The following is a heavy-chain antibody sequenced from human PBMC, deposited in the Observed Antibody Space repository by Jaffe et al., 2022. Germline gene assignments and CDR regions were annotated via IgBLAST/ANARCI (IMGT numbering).Heavy chain of an antibody. V-gene: IGHV3-15*01. CDR2: IKSKTDGGTT. CDR3: TSPEQLGDFWSGYSAFDY. J-gene: IGHJ4*02. Sequence: EVQLVESGGGLVKPGGSLRLSCAASGFTFSNAWMSWVRQAPGKGLEWVGRIKSKTDGGTTDYAAPVKGRFTISRDDSKNTLYLQMNSLKTEDTAVYYCTSPEQLGDFWSGYSAFDYWGQGTLVTVSS. D-gene: IGHD3-3*01. CDR1: GFTFSNAW.